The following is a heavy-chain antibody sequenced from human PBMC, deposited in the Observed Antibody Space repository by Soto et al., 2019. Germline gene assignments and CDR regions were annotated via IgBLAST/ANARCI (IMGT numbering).Heavy chain of an antibody. V-gene: IGHV6-1*01. J-gene: IGHJ5*02. CDR3: ASEEGDYGSGSYYNNWFDP. Sequence: PSQTLSLTCAISGDSVSSNSAAWNWIRQSPSRGLEWLGRTYYRSKWYNDYAVSVKSRITINPDTSKNQFSLQLNSVTPEDTAVYYCASEEGDYGSGSYYNNWFDPWGQGTLVTVSS. CDR1: GDSVSSNSAA. D-gene: IGHD3-10*01. CDR2: TYYRSKWYN.